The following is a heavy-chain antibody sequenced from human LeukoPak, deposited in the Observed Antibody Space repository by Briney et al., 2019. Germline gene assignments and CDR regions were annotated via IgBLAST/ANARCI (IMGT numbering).Heavy chain of an antibody. CDR1: GGSISSYY. V-gene: IGHV4-59*08. D-gene: IGHD2/OR15-2a*01. CDR2: IYYSGST. Sequence: MASETLSLTCTVSGGSISSYYWSWIRQPPGKGLEWIGYIYYSGSTNYNPSLKSRVTISVDTSKNQFSLKLSSVTAADTAVYYCAAGWLASMDYWGQGTLVTVSS. CDR3: AAGWLASMDY. J-gene: IGHJ4*02.